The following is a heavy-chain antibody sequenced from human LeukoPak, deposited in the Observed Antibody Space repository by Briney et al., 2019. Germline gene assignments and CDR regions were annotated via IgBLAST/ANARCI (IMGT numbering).Heavy chain of an antibody. J-gene: IGHJ4*02. CDR2: IYYSGST. D-gene: IGHD3-10*01. CDR3: ARDSGTRGD. Sequence: NTSETLSLTCTVSGGSISSSSYYWGWIRQPPGKGLEWIGSIYYSGSTYYNPSLKSRVTISVDTSKNQFSLKLSSVTAADTAVYYCARDSGTRGDWGQGTLVTVSS. CDR1: GGSISSSSYY. V-gene: IGHV4-39*02.